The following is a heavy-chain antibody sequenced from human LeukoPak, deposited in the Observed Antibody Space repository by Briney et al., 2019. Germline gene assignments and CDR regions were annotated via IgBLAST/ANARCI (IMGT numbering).Heavy chain of an antibody. CDR2: ISSSSSYI. J-gene: IGHJ2*01. Sequence: GGSLRLSCAASGFTFSSYSMNWVRQAPGKGLERVSSISSSSSYIYYADSVKGRFTISRDNAKNSLYLQMNSLRAEDTAVYYCARERSRGIAVAGGGHWYFDLWGRGTLVTVSS. D-gene: IGHD6-19*01. V-gene: IGHV3-21*01. CDR3: ARERSRGIAVAGGGHWYFDL. CDR1: GFTFSSYS.